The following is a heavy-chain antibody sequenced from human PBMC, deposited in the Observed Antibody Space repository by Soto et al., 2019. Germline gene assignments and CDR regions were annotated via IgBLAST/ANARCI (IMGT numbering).Heavy chain of an antibody. CDR2: IYYSGST. CDR3: ARGRGGTYDAFDI. D-gene: IGHD1-26*01. CDR1: GGSISRYY. J-gene: IGHJ3*02. V-gene: IGHV4-59*01. Sequence: SEALSVTCTVSGGSISRYYWSWIRQPPGKGLEWIGYIYYSGSTNYNPSLKSRVTISVDTSKNQFSLKLVSLTAADTAFYYCARGRGGTYDAFDIWGPGTLVTVS.